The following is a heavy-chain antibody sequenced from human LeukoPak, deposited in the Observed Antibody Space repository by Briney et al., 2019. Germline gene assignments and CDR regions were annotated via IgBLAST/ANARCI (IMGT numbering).Heavy chain of an antibody. J-gene: IGHJ4*02. CDR2: IIPIFGTA. CDR1: GGTFSGYA. D-gene: IGHD5-12*01. Sequence: ASVKVSCKASGGTFSGYAISWVRQAPGQGLEWMGGIIPIFGTANYAQKFQGRVTITADESTSTAYMELSSLRSEDTAVYYCATGTGTSGYGYYWGQGTLVTVSS. V-gene: IGHV1-69*13. CDR3: ATGTGTSGYGYY.